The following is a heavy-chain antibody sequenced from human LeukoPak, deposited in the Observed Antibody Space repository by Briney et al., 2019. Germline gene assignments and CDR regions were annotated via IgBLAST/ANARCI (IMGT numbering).Heavy chain of an antibody. V-gene: IGHV3-21*01. D-gene: IGHD2-2*01. CDR1: EFTFSSYS. Sequence: GGSLRLSCAASEFTFSSYSVNWVRQAPGKGLEWVSSISSSSNIYYADSVKGRFAVSRDNAKNELYLQMNSLRAEDTAVYYCARDTRGESDYWGHGTLVTVSS. CDR2: ISSSSNI. CDR3: ARDTRGESDY. J-gene: IGHJ4*01.